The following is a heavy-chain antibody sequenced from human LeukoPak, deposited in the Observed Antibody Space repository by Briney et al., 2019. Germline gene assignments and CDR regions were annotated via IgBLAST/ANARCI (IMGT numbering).Heavy chain of an antibody. CDR1: GYTFTGYY. J-gene: IGHJ4*02. CDR3: ARDRLGGGNYNHFDY. V-gene: IGHV1-2*02. CDR2: INPNSGGT. Sequence: ASVKVSCKASGYTFTGYYMHWVRQAPGQGLEWMGWINPNSGGTNYAQKFQGRVNMTRDTSISTAYMELSRLRSDDTAVYYCARDRLGGGNYNHFDYWGQGKLVTVSS. D-gene: IGHD3-10*01.